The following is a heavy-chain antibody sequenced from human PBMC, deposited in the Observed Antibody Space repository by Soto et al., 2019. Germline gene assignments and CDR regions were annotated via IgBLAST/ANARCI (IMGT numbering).Heavy chain of an antibody. D-gene: IGHD6-6*01. V-gene: IGHV3-23*01. CDR1: GFTFSGYA. Sequence: EVQLLESGGGLVQPGGSLRLSGAASGFTFSGYAMSGVRRAPGKGLEWVSAISGSGGSTYYADSVKGRFTISRDNSKNTLYLQMNSLRAEDTAVYYCAKDRGYSSSPGDYWGQGTLVTVSS. J-gene: IGHJ4*02. CDR3: AKDRGYSSSPGDY. CDR2: ISGSGGST.